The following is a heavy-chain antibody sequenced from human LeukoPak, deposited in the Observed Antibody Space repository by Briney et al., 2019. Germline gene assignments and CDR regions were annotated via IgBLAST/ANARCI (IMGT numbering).Heavy chain of an antibody. CDR2: IYTSGST. D-gene: IGHD6-6*01. Sequence: SETLSLTCTVSGGSISSYYWSWIRQPPGKGLEWIGYIYTSGSTNYNPSLESRVTISVDTSKNQFSLKLSSVTAADTAVYYCARTEYSSRRGFDYYYYMDVWGKGSTVTVSS. V-gene: IGHV4-4*09. J-gene: IGHJ6*03. CDR1: GGSISSYY. CDR3: ARTEYSSRRGFDYYYYMDV.